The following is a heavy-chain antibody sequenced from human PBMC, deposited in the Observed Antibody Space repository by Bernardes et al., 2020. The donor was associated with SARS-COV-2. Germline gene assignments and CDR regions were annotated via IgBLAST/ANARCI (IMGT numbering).Heavy chain of an antibody. CDR2: INPNSGGT. Sequence: ASVKVSCKASGYTFTGYYMHWVRQAPGQGLEWMGWINPNSGGTNYAQKFQGRVTMTRDTSISTAYMELSRLRSDDTAVYYCARAYSSSWSYEEYYYYYGMDVWGQGTTVTVSS. CDR1: GYTFTGYY. J-gene: IGHJ6*02. V-gene: IGHV1-2*02. D-gene: IGHD6-13*01. CDR3: ARAYSSSWSYEEYYYYYGMDV.